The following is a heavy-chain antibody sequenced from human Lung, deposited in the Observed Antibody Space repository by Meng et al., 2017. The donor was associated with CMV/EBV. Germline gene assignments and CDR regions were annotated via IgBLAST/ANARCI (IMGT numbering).Heavy chain of an antibody. CDR2: IKQDGSEK. D-gene: IGHD3-3*01. CDR1: GFTFSSNW. V-gene: IGHV3-7*01. J-gene: IGHJ6*02. Sequence: GESLKISCAASGFTFSSNWMSWVRQAPGKGLEWVANIKQDGSEKYYVDSVKGRFTISRDNAKNSLYRQMNSLRAEDTAVYYCARDQRPEYYDFWSGYLGKGGYYGMDVWGQGTXVTVSS. CDR3: ARDQRPEYYDFWSGYLGKGGYYGMDV.